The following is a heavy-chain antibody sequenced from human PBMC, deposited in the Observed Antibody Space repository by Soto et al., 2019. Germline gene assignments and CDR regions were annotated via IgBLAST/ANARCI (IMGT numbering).Heavy chain of an antibody. Sequence: GGSLRLSCAASGFTFSSYSMNWVRQAPGKGLEWVSSISSSSSYIYYADSVKGRFTISRDNAKNSLYLQMNSLRAEDTAVYYCAREREGYCSGGSCPTYYYYYMDVWGKGTTVTVSS. D-gene: IGHD2-15*01. J-gene: IGHJ6*03. V-gene: IGHV3-21*01. CDR3: AREREGYCSGGSCPTYYYYYMDV. CDR2: ISSSSSYI. CDR1: GFTFSSYS.